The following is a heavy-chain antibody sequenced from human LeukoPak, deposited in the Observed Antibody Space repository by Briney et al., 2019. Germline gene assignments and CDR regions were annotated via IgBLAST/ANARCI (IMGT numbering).Heavy chain of an antibody. CDR2: ISCSGWST. V-gene: IGHV3-23*01. CDR3: AKPSNFYGSSYHYYYMDV. D-gene: IGHD3-10*01. J-gene: IGHJ6*03. CDR1: VLTFRSYA. Sequence: SLRLSCAGSVLTFRSYAMSWVRQAPGKGVEGVSAISCSGWSTYYADSVKGRFTISRDNSKNTLYLQMNSLRAEDTAVYYCAKPSNFYGSSYHYYYMDVWGKGTTVTVSS.